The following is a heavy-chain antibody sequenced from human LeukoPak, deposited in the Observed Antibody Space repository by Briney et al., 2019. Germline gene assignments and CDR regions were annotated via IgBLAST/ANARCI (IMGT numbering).Heavy chain of an antibody. V-gene: IGHV5-51*01. CDR3: AGLLVDTAMALDY. D-gene: IGHD5-18*01. CDR1: GSRFTSYW. J-gene: IGHJ4*02. CDR2: IYPGDSDT. Sequence: GGSLEISFKGSGSRFTSYWIGWGRPMPGKGVEWMGIIYPGDSDTRYSPSFQGEVTISADKSISTAYLQWSSLKASDTAMYYCAGLLVDTAMALDYWGQGTLVTVSS.